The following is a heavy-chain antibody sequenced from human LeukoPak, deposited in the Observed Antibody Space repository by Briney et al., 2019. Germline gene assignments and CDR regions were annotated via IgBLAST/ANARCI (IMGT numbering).Heavy chain of an antibody. CDR2: IYSDGTT. V-gene: IGHV4-59*01. D-gene: IGHD3-22*01. J-gene: IGHJ4*02. CDR1: GASTTSYY. CDR3: ARDTRSYDTSGYYYFDY. Sequence: MSSETLSLTCSVSGASTTSYYWNWLRQAPGKGLEWIGYIYSDGTTSYSPSLRSRVTISIDTSRNQFSLKLSSVTAADAAVYYCARDTRSYDTSGYYYFDYWGQGALVTVSS.